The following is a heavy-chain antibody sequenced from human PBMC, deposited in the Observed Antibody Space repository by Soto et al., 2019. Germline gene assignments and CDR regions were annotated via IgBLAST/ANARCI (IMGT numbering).Heavy chain of an antibody. CDR3: ASLRSGWGIDY. V-gene: IGHV4-30-2*01. CDR2: IYHSGST. CDR1: GGSISSGGYS. Sequence: QLQLQESGSGLVKPSQTLSLTRAVSGGSISSGGYSWSWIRQPPGKGLGWIGYIYHSGSTYYNPSLKSRVTISVDRSKNQFSLKLSSVTAADTAVYYCASLRSGWGIDYWGQGTLVTVSS. D-gene: IGHD6-19*01. J-gene: IGHJ4*02.